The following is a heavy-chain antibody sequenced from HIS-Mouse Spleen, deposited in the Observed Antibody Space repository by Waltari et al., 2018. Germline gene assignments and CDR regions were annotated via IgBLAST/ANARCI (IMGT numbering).Heavy chain of an antibody. D-gene: IGHD5-12*01. CDR3: ARDSLGGYSGSYDAFDI. Sequence: QVQLQESGPGLVKPSETLSLTCTVSGGSISSYYWIWLRPPAGKGLDWIGRIYTSGSTNYNPSLKSRVTMSVDTSKNQFSLKLSSVTAADTAVYYCARDSLGGYSGSYDAFDIWGQGTMVTVSS. V-gene: IGHV4-4*07. CDR2: IYTSGST. J-gene: IGHJ3*02. CDR1: GGSISSYY.